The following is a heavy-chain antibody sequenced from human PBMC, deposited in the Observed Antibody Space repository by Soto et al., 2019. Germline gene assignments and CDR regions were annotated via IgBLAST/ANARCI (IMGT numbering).Heavy chain of an antibody. D-gene: IGHD3-22*01. V-gene: IGHV3-7*01. CDR3: ARAYYYDSSGYYY. CDR1: GFTFSSYW. J-gene: IGHJ4*02. CDR2: IKQDGSEK. Sequence: GGSLRLSCAASGFTFSSYWMSWVRQAPGKGLEWVANIKQDGSEKYYVDFVKGRFTISRDNAKNSLYLQMNSLRAEDTAVYYCARAYYYDSSGYYYWGQGTLVTVSS.